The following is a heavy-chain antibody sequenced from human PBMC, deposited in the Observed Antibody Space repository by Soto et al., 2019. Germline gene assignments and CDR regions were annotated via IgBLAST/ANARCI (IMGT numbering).Heavy chain of an antibody. D-gene: IGHD3-22*01. CDR2: IYWNDDK. CDR1: GFSLSTSGVG. J-gene: IGHJ3*02. Sequence: SGPTLVNPTQTLTLTCTFSGFSLSTSGVGVGWIRQPPGKALEWLALIYWNDDKRYSPSLKSRLTITKDTSKNQVVLTMTNMDPVDTATYYCAHSGRLDSSGYHWGAFDIWGQGTMVTVSS. CDR3: AHSGRLDSSGYHWGAFDI. V-gene: IGHV2-5*01.